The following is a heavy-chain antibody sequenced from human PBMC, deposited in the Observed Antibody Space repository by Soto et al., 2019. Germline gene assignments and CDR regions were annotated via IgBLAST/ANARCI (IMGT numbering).Heavy chain of an antibody. CDR1: GGSFSGYY. J-gene: IGHJ6*02. D-gene: IGHD6-19*01. CDR3: ARASGWYGFYYYGMEV. CDR2: INHSGST. Sequence: SETLSLTCAVYGGSFSGYYWSWIRQPPGKGLEWIGEINHSGSTNYNPSLKSRVTISVDTSKNQFSLKLSSVTAADTAVYYCARASGWYGFYYYGMEVWGQGTTVTVSS. V-gene: IGHV4-34*01.